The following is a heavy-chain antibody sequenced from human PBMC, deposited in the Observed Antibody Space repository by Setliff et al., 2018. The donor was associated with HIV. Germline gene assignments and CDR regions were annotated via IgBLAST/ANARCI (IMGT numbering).Heavy chain of an antibody. Sequence: LSLTCTVYGGSFSGYYWGWIRQPPGKGLEWIGSIYYSGSTYYNPSLKSRVTISVDTSKNQFSLKLSSVTAADTAVYYCARAIGIISLYYFDSWGQGTLVTVSS. J-gene: IGHJ4*02. CDR2: IYYSGST. CDR3: ARAIGIISLYYFDS. D-gene: IGHD3-10*01. CDR1: GGSFSGYY. V-gene: IGHV4-39*07.